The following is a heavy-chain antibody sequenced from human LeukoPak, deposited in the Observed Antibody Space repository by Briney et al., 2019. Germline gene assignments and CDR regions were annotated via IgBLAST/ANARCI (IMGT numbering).Heavy chain of an antibody. CDR3: AKVGGKRWELPYDY. J-gene: IGHJ4*02. Sequence: GGSLRLSCAASGFTFSSYAMPWVRQAPGKGLEWVAVISYDGSNKYYADSVKGRFTISRDNSKNTLYLQMNSLRAEDTAVYYCAKVGGKRWELPYDYWGQGTLVTVSS. V-gene: IGHV3-30-3*01. CDR1: GFTFSSYA. D-gene: IGHD1-26*01. CDR2: ISYDGSNK.